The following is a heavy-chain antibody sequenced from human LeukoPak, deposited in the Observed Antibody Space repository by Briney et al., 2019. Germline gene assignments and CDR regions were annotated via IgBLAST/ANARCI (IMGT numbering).Heavy chain of an antibody. Sequence: PGGSLRLSCAASGFTFSSYAMSWVRQAPGKGLERVSAISGSGGSTYYTDSVKGRFTISRDNSKNTLYLQMNSLRAEDTAVYYCAKGHAVYCSSTSCYLDYWGQGTLVTVSS. CDR3: AKGHAVYCSSTSCYLDY. V-gene: IGHV3-23*01. D-gene: IGHD2-2*01. CDR1: GFTFSSYA. J-gene: IGHJ4*02. CDR2: ISGSGGST.